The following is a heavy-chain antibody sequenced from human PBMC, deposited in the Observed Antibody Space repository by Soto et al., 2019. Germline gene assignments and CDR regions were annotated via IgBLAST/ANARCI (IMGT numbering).Heavy chain of an antibody. V-gene: IGHV4-34*01. D-gene: IGHD4-17*01. CDR3: ARGFRPDYGDSFDY. CDR1: GGSFSGYY. CDR2: INHSGST. J-gene: IGHJ4*02. Sequence: SETLSLTCAVYGGSFSGYYWGWIRQPPGKGLEWIGEINHSGSTNYNPSLKSRVTISVDTSKNQFSLKLSSVTAADTAVYYCARGFRPDYGDSFDYWGQGTLVTVSS.